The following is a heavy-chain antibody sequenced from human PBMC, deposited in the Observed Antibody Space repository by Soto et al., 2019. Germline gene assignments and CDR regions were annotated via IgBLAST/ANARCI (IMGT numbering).Heavy chain of an antibody. CDR2: IIPIFGTA. D-gene: IGHD2-2*01. V-gene: IGHV1-69*01. Sequence: QVQLVQSGAEVKKPGSSVKVSCKASGGTFSSYAISWVRQAPGQGLEWMGGIIPIFGTANYAQKFQGRVTITADESTSTAYMELSSLRSEDTAEYYCARDWDIVVVPAAVSYYYYGMDVWGQGTTVTVSS. CDR3: ARDWDIVVVPAAVSYYYYGMDV. CDR1: GGTFSSYA. J-gene: IGHJ6*02.